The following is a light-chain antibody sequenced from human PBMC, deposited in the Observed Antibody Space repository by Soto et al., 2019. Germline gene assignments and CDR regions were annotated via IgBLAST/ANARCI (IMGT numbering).Light chain of an antibody. Sequence: QSVLTQPASVSGSPGQTITISCTGTSSDVGGYNYVSWYQHNPGKAPKLLTYEVSNRPSGVSDRFSGSKSDNMASLTISGLQAEDEADHYCSSYTSTNTPVVFGGGTKVTVL. CDR2: EVS. V-gene: IGLV2-14*01. CDR1: SSDVGGYNY. J-gene: IGLJ2*01. CDR3: SSYTSTNTPVV.